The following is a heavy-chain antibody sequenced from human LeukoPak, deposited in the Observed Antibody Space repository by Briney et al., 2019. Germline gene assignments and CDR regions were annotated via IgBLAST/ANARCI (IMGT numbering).Heavy chain of an antibody. CDR1: GYTFTSYD. D-gene: IGHD2-2*01. CDR3: ARKKGVVVVPAAYGPKYNWFDP. CDR2: MSPNSGNT. V-gene: IGHV1-8*01. Sequence: ASVKVSCKASGYTFTSYDINWVRQATGQGLEWMGWMSPNSGNTGYAQKFQGRVTMTRNTSISTAYMELSSLRSEDTAVYYCARKKGVVVVPAAYGPKYNWFDPWGQGTLVTVSS. J-gene: IGHJ5*02.